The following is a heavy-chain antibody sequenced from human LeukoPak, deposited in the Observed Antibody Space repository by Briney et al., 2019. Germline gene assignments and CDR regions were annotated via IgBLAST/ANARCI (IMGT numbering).Heavy chain of an antibody. CDR3: ARDVTTMVREGDAFDI. D-gene: IGHD3-10*01. Sequence: GGSLRLSCAASGFTVSSNYMSWVRQAPGKGLEWVSVIYSGGSTYYADSVKGRFTISRDNSKNTLYLQMNSLRAEDTAVYYCARDVTTMVREGDAFDIWGQGTMLTVSS. CDR2: IYSGGST. CDR1: GFTVSSNY. V-gene: IGHV3-66*01. J-gene: IGHJ3*02.